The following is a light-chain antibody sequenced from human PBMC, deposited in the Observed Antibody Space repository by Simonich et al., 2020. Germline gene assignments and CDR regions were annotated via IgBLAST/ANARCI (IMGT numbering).Light chain of an antibody. CDR2: WAS. J-gene: IGKJ1*01. V-gene: IGKV4-1*01. CDR3: QQYYSTPT. CDR1: QSVLYSSNNKNS. Sequence: DIVMTQSPDSLAVSLGERATINCKASQSVLYSSNNKNSLAWYQQKQGQPPKLVIYWASTRESGVPDRFSGSGSGTDFTLTISSLQAEDVAVYYCQQYYSTPTFGQGTKVEIK.